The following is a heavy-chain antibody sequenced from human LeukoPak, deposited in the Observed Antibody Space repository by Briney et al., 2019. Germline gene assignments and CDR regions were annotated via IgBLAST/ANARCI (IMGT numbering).Heavy chain of an antibody. CDR2: IYDSGST. CDR3: ARDSGVGFDI. J-gene: IGHJ3*02. D-gene: IGHD3-10*01. CDR1: GGSISSYS. Sequence: PSETLSLTCTVSGGSISSYSWNWIRQPPGKGLEWIGYIYDSGSTNYNPSLKSRVTISVDTSKNQFSLKLSSVTAADTAVYYCARDSGVGFDIWGQGTMVTVSS. V-gene: IGHV4-59*01.